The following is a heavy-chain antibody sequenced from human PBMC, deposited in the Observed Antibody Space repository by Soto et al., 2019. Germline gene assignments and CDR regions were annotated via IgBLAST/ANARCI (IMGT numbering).Heavy chain of an antibody. CDR1: GGSINSHY. V-gene: IGHV4-59*08. CDR2: IYYSGTT. Sequence: QVQLQESGPGLVKPSETLSLTCNVSGGSINSHYWSWIRPPPGKGLAWIGSIYYSGTTNSNPALKSRVAISVDTSKNQFSLGLSSVTAADTAVYYCARLRYNYDSSGYRTGGAWYYDVWCRGKLVTVST. CDR3: ARLRYNYDSSGYRTGGAWYYDV. J-gene: IGHJ2*01. D-gene: IGHD3-22*01.